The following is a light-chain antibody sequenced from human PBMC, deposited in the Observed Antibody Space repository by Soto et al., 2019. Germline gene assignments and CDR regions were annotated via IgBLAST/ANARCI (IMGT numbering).Light chain of an antibody. V-gene: IGKV1-5*03. CDR1: QTISSW. J-gene: IGKJ1*01. Sequence: DIQMTQSPSTLSGPVGDRVTITCRASQTISSWLAWYQQKPGKAPKLLIYKASTLNSGVPSRFSDSGSGTEFTLTISSLQPDDFATYDCQHYNSYSEAFGQGTKVELK. CDR2: KAS. CDR3: QHYNSYSEA.